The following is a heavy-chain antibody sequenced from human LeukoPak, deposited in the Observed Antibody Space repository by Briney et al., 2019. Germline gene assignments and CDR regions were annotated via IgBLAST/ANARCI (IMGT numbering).Heavy chain of an antibody. V-gene: IGHV5-51*01. CDR2: IYPADSDT. CDR3: ARPGMATTTSFDY. Sequence: GESLKISCKGSGYSFTNYWIGWVRQMAGKGLEWMGIIYPADSDTRYSPSFQGQVTISADKSISTAYLQWSSLKASDTAMYYCARPGMATTTSFDYWGQGTLVTVSS. D-gene: IGHD5-24*01. J-gene: IGHJ4*02. CDR1: GYSFTNYW.